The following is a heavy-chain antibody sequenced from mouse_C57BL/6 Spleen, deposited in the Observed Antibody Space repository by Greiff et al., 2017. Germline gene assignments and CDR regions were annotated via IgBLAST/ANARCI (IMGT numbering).Heavy chain of an antibody. CDR2: IYPGSGNT. J-gene: IGHJ1*03. CDR1: GYSFTSYY. D-gene: IGHD2-1*01. CDR3: ARKGGNHWYFDV. Sequence: QVQLQQSGPELVKPGASVKISCKASGYSFTSYYIHWVKHRPGPGLEWIGWIYPGSGNTKYNEKFKGKATLTGDTSASTSYMQLSSLTSEDSAVYYCARKGGNHWYFDVWGTGTTVTVSS. V-gene: IGHV1-66*01.